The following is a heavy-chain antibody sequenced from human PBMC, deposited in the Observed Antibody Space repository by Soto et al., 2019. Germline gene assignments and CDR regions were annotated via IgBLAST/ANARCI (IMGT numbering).Heavy chain of an antibody. V-gene: IGHV1-3*01. CDR1: GYTFTSYA. Sequence: AASVKVSCKASGYTFTSYAMHWVRQAPGQRLEWMGWINAGNGNTKYSQKFQGRVTITRDTSASTAYMELSSLRSENTAVYYCARTQLELHWFDPWGQGTLVTVSS. D-gene: IGHD1-7*01. CDR3: ARTQLELHWFDP. J-gene: IGHJ5*02. CDR2: INAGNGNT.